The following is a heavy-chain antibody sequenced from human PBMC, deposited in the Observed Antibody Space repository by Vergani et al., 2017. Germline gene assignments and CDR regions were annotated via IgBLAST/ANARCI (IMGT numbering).Heavy chain of an antibody. CDR2: ISSSSSYI. CDR1: GFTFSSYS. V-gene: IGHV3-21*01. Sequence: EVQLLESGGGLVKPGGSLRLSCAASGFTFSSYSMNWVRQAPGKGLEWVSSISSSSSYIYYADSVKGRFTISRDNAKNSLYLQMNSLRAEDTAVYYCASENDFWSRFDYWGQGTLVTVSS. J-gene: IGHJ4*02. D-gene: IGHD3-3*01. CDR3: ASENDFWSRFDY.